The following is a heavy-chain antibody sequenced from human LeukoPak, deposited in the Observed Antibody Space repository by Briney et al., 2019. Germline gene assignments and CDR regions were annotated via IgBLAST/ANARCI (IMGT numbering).Heavy chain of an antibody. CDR2: IIPIFGTA. V-gene: IGHV1-69*13. CDR3: ARESPYSGSYYH. Sequence: GASVKVSCKASGGTFSSYAISWVRQAPGQGLEWMGGIIPIFGTANYAQKFQGRVTITADESTSIAYMELSSLRSEDTAVYYCARESPYSGSYYHWGQGTLVTVSS. CDR1: GGTFSSYA. D-gene: IGHD1-26*01. J-gene: IGHJ5*02.